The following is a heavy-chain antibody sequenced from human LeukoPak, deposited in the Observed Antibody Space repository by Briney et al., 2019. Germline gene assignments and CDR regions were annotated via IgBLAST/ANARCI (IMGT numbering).Heavy chain of an antibody. CDR3: ARGPYDSSGYYWGVDYYYYMDV. Sequence: PSETLSLTCTVSGGSISSYYWSWIRQPPGKGLEWIGYIYYSGSTNYNPSLKSRVTISVDTSKNQFSLKLSSVTAADTAVYYCARGPYDSSGYYWGVDYYYYMDVWGKGTTVTVSS. CDR2: IYYSGST. D-gene: IGHD3-22*01. CDR1: GGSISSYY. J-gene: IGHJ6*03. V-gene: IGHV4-59*12.